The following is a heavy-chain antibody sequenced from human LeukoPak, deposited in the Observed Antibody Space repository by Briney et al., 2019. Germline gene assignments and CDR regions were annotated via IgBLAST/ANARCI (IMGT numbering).Heavy chain of an antibody. D-gene: IGHD4-23*01. J-gene: IGHJ5*02. V-gene: IGHV4-38-2*01. CDR2: IYHSGST. CDR3: ARGSGWKRSWFDP. Sequence: SETLSLTCAVSGYSISSGYYWGWIRQPPGKGLEWIGSIYHSGSTYYNPSLKSRVTISVDTSKNQFSLKLSSVTAADTAVYYCARGSGWKRSWFDPWGQGTLVTVSP. CDR1: GYSISSGYY.